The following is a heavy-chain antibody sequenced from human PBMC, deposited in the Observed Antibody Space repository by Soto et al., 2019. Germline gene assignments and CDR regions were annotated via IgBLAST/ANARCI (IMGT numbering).Heavy chain of an antibody. Sequence: KTSXTLSLTCAGYGGSFSGYYRSWIRQPPWKGLEWIWEINHSGSTNYNPSLKSRVTISVDTSKNQFSLKLSSVTAADTAVYYCARGSWFDPWGQGTLVTVSS. V-gene: IGHV4-34*01. J-gene: IGHJ5*02. CDR3: ARGSWFDP. CDR1: GGSFSGYY. CDR2: INHSGST.